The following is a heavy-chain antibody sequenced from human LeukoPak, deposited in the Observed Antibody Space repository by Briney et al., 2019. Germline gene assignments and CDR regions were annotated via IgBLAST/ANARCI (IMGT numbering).Heavy chain of an antibody. J-gene: IGHJ4*02. CDR1: GFTFSDYY. D-gene: IGHD3-3*01. CDR2: ISSSGSDI. V-gene: IGHV3-11*01. Sequence: GGSLRLSCAASGFTFSDYYMSWIRQAPGKGLEWVSYISSSGSDIYYADSVKGRFTISRDNAKNSLYLQINSLRAEDTAVYYCARRDDFWSADYWGQGTLVTVSS. CDR3: ARRDDFWSADY.